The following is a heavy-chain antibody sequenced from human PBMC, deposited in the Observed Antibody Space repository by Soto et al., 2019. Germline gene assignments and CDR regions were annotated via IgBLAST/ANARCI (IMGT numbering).Heavy chain of an antibody. V-gene: IGHV1-18*01. D-gene: IGHD2-8*02. Sequence: ASVKVSCKASGYTFTSYGISWVRQASGQGLEWMGWISAYNGNTNYAQKLKGRVTITTDTSTSTAYMELRSLRSEDTAVYYCAAVLVGSIDYWGQGTLVIVSS. CDR3: AAVLVGSIDY. J-gene: IGHJ4*02. CDR1: GYTFTSYG. CDR2: ISAYNGNT.